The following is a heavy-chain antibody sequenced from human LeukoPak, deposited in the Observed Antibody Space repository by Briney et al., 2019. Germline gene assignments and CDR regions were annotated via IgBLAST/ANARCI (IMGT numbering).Heavy chain of an antibody. CDR1: GGSFSGYY. D-gene: IGHD2-15*01. CDR2: INHSGST. J-gene: IGHJ6*02. Sequence: SETLSLTCAVYGGSFSGYYWSWIRQPPGKGLEWIGEINHSGSTNYNPSLKSRVTISVDTSKNQFSLKLSSVTAADTAVYYCARDKNCSGGSCYPQLRLRKYYYGMDVWGQGTTVTVSS. V-gene: IGHV4-34*01. CDR3: ARDKNCSGGSCYPQLRLRKYYYGMDV.